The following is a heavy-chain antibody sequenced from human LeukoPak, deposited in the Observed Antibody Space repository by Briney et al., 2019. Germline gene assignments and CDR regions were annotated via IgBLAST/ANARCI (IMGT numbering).Heavy chain of an antibody. CDR2: IKQDGSEK. Sequence: PGGSLRLSCAAPGFTFSSYWMSWVRQAPGKGLEWVANIKQDGSEKYYADSVKGRFTISRDNAKNSLYLQMNSLRAEDTAVYYCARDAEVVPAAIDYFDYGGQGTRVTV. V-gene: IGHV3-7*01. J-gene: IGHJ4*02. CDR1: GFTFSSYW. CDR3: ARDAEVVPAAIDYFDY. D-gene: IGHD2-2*02.